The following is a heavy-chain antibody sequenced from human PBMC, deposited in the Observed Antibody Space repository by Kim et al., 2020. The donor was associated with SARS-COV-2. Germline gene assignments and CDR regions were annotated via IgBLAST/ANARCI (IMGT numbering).Heavy chain of an antibody. Sequence: SETLSLTCAVYGGSFSGYYWSWIRQPPGKGLEWIGEINHSGSTNYNPSLKSRVTISVDTSKNQFSLKLSSVTAADTAVYYCARGGNRGFDRNVWGQGTTVTVSS. CDR3: ARGGNRGFDRNV. V-gene: IGHV4-34*01. CDR1: GGSFSGYY. J-gene: IGHJ6*02. CDR2: INHSGST.